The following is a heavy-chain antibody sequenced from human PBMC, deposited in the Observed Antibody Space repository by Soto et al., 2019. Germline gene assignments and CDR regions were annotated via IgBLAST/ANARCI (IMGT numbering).Heavy chain of an antibody. CDR3: ARGIAAGYDY. CDR1: VYTFTGYY. CDR2: INPNSGGT. Sequence: ASVKVCCKASVYTFTGYYIHWVRQAPGQGLEWMGWINPNSGGTNYAQNYQGRVTMTRDTSISTAYMELSSLTSDDTAVYYCARGIAAGYDYWGQGTPVTVSS. J-gene: IGHJ4*02. V-gene: IGHV1-2*02. D-gene: IGHD6-6*01.